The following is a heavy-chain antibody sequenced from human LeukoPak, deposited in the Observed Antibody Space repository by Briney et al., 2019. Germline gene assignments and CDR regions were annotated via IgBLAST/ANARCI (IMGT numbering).Heavy chain of an antibody. D-gene: IGHD2-15*01. Sequence: GGSLRLSCAASGFTFSSYAMHWVRQAPGKGLEYVSVISTDGDNTYYANFVKGRFTISRDNSKNTMYLQMGSLRAEDMAVYYCARGKSSYCSGGSCQHDAFDIWGQGTMVTVSS. CDR3: ARGKSSYCSGGSCQHDAFDI. J-gene: IGHJ3*02. CDR2: ISTDGDNT. CDR1: GFTFSSYA. V-gene: IGHV3-64*01.